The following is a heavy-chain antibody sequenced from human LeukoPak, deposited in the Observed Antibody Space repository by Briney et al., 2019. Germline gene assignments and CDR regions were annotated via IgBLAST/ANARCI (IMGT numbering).Heavy chain of an antibody. D-gene: IGHD6-6*01. J-gene: IGHJ4*02. V-gene: IGHV3-49*03. CDR2: IRSKAYGGTT. Sequence: GGSLRLSCTASGFTFGDYAMSRFRQAPGKGLEWVGFIRSKAYGGTTEYAASVRGRFTISRDDSKSIAYLQMNSLKTEDTAVYYCTRGQLVLDYWGQGTLVTVSS. CDR1: GFTFGDYA. CDR3: TRGQLVLDY.